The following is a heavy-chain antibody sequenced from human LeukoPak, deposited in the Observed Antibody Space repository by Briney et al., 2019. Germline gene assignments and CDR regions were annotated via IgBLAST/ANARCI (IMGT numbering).Heavy chain of an antibody. CDR1: GGSFSGYY. Sequence: SETLSLTCAVYGGSFSGYYWSWIRQPPGKGLEWIGGINHSGSTNYNPSLKSRVTISVDTSKNQFSLKLSSVTAVDTAVYYCARGYYGSGFNWFDPWGQGTLVTVSS. CDR2: INHSGST. J-gene: IGHJ5*02. CDR3: ARGYYGSGFNWFDP. D-gene: IGHD3-10*01. V-gene: IGHV4-34*01.